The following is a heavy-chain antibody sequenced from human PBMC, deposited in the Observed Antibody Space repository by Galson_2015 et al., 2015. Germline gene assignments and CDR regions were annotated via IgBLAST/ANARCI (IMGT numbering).Heavy chain of an antibody. V-gene: IGHV3-33*01. CDR2: AWNDGSYK. J-gene: IGHJ4*01. CDR3: ARSATRRYVYAVIDF. D-gene: IGHD5/OR15-5a*01. CDR1: GFMFSNYG. Sequence: SLRLSCAASGFMFSNYGMNWVRQAPGKGLEWVAAAWNDGSYKNYADSVKGRFTISRDSSKSTLYLQMNSLRAEDTAVYYCARSATRRYVYAVIDFWGQGTEVTVSS.